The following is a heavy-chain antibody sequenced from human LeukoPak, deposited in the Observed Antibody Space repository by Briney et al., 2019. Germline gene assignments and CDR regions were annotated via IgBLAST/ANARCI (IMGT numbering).Heavy chain of an antibody. CDR2: INHSGST. D-gene: IGHD2-15*01. CDR3: ARDTTVYCSGGSCQPGSYDY. Sequence: PSETLSLTCAVYGGSFSGYYWSWIRQPPGKGLEWIGEINHSGSTIYNPSLKSRVTISVDTSKNQFSLKLSSVTAADTAVYYCARDTTVYCSGGSCQPGSYDYWGQGTLVTVSS. V-gene: IGHV4-34*01. CDR1: GGSFSGYY. J-gene: IGHJ4*02.